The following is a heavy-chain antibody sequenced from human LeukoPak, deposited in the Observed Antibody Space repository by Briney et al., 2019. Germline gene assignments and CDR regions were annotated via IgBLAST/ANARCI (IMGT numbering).Heavy chain of an antibody. V-gene: IGHV3-23*01. CDR2: ISGSGGST. D-gene: IGHD3-16*01. J-gene: IGHJ4*02. Sequence: GGSLRLSCAASGFTFSSYAMSWVRQAPGRGLEWVSAISGSGGSTYYADSVKGRFTISRDNSKSTLYLQMNSLRAEDTAVYYCAKVGEGDFDYWGQGTLVTVSS. CDR3: AKVGEGDFDY. CDR1: GFTFSSYA.